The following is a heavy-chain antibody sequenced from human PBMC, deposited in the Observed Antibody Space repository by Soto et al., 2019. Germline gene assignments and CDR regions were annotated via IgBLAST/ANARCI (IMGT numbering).Heavy chain of an antibody. J-gene: IGHJ6*02. CDR1: GFTFSTYT. Sequence: GGSLRLSCVASGFTFSTYTMYWVRQAPGKGLEWVALISNDGVDKYFADSVKGRFTVSRDNAKNTQSLQMDSLRSEDTAVYFCASAVDYDFWSGTTHYGMDVWGQGTTVTVSS. V-gene: IGHV3-30-3*01. D-gene: IGHD3-3*01. CDR3: ASAVDYDFWSGTTHYGMDV. CDR2: ISNDGVDK.